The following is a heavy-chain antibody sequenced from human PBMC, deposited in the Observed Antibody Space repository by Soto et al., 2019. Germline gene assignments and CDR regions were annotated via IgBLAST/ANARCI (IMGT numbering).Heavy chain of an antibody. CDR3: AREERKNGDYPLDY. J-gene: IGHJ4*02. Sequence: QVQLVQSGAEVKKPGASVKVSCKTYGYTFTTYYLHWVRQAPGQRPEWMGVINPSGGSTTYAQKFQGRVTMTRDTSTNTVYMEVSSLRYEDTAVYYWAREERKNGDYPLDYWGQGTLVTVSS. D-gene: IGHD4-17*01. V-gene: IGHV1-46*01. CDR2: INPSGGST. CDR1: GYTFTTYY.